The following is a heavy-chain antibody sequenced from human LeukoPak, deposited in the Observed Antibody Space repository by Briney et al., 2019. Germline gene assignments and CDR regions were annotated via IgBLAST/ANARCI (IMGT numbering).Heavy chain of an antibody. J-gene: IGHJ1*01. Sequence: MPSETLSLTCTVSGGSISSSSYHWGWIRQPPGKGLEWIGSIYYSGSTYYNPSLKSRVTISVDTSKNQFSLKLSSVTAADTAVYYCAKYYSGASLYFQLWGQGTLVTVSS. CDR1: GGSISSSSYH. V-gene: IGHV4-39*01. CDR3: AKYYSGASLYFQL. D-gene: IGHD3-10*01. CDR2: IYYSGST.